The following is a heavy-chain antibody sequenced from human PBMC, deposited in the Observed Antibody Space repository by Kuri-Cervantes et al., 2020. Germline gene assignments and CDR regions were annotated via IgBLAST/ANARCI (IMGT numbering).Heavy chain of an antibody. Sequence: SETLSLTCTVSGGSISSGDYYWSWIRQPPGKGLEWIGYIYYSGSTYYNPSLKSRVTISVDKSKNQFSLKLSSVTAADTAVYYCARTTLWFGGSDYTYGMDVWGQGTTVTVSS. J-gene: IGHJ6*02. V-gene: IGHV4-30-4*01. CDR1: GGSISSGDYY. D-gene: IGHD3-10*01. CDR2: IYYSGST. CDR3: ARTTLWFGGSDYTYGMDV.